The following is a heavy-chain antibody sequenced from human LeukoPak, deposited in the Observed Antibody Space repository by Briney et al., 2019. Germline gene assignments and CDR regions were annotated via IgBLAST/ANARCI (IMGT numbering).Heavy chain of an antibody. D-gene: IGHD3-3*01. Sequence: PGGSLRLSGAASGFTFSSYAMNWVRQAPGKGLEWVSGISGRGGSTYYADSVKARFTISRDNSKNTLYLQMNSLRAEDTAVYSCAKDKAGEGLFDYWGQGTLVTVSS. V-gene: IGHV3-23*01. CDR2: ISGRGGST. CDR1: GFTFSSYA. J-gene: IGHJ4*02. CDR3: AKDKAGEGLFDY.